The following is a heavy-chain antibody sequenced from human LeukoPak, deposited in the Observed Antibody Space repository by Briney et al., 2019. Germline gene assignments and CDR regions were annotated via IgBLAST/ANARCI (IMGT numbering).Heavy chain of an antibody. CDR3: ARDLLRWVGDY. J-gene: IGHJ4*02. Sequence: GASVKVSCKASGYTFTSYYMHWVRQAPGQGLEWMGIINPSGGSTSYAQKLQGRVTMTTDTSTSTAYMELRSLRSDDTAVYYCARDLLRWVGDYWGQGTLVTVSS. CDR2: INPSGGST. D-gene: IGHD4-23*01. CDR1: GYTFTSYY. V-gene: IGHV1-46*01.